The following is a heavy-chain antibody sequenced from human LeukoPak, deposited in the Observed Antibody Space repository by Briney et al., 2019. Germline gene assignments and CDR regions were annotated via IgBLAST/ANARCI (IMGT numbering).Heavy chain of an antibody. D-gene: IGHD3-9*01. CDR3: ARLRYFDWLAWFDP. CDR2: IYYSGST. CDR1: GGSISSSSYY. J-gene: IGHJ5*02. V-gene: IGHV4-39*07. Sequence: SETLSLTCTVSGGSISSSSYYWGWIRQPPGKGLEWIGSIYYSGSTYYNPSLKSRVTISVDTSKNQFSLKLSSVTAADTTVYYCARLRYFDWLAWFDPWGQGTLVTVSS.